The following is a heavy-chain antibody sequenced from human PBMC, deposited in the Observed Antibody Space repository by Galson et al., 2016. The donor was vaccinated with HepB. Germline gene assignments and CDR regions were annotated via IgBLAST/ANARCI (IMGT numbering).Heavy chain of an antibody. Sequence: SVKVSCKASGYTFTSYGISWVRQAPGQGLEWMGWISAYNGNANYAQKLQGRVTMTTDTSTSTAYMELRSLRSDDTAVYYCARYQLPTSMVQGVLIQYGMDVWGKGTTVTVSS. J-gene: IGHJ6*04. CDR2: ISAYNGNA. V-gene: IGHV1-18*01. CDR3: ARYQLPTSMVQGVLIQYGMDV. CDR1: GYTFTSYG. D-gene: IGHD3-10*01.